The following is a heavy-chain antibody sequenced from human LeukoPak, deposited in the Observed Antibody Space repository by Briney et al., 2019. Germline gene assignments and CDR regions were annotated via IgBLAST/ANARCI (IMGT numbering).Heavy chain of an antibody. CDR3: ARDRSAAGTGEFDY. CDR1: GDSISNSTYY. V-gene: IGHV4-39*07. CDR2: IYYSGST. Sequence: SETLSLTCTVSGDSISNSTYYWGWIRQPPGKGLEWIGSIYYSGSTYYNPSLKSRVTISVDTSKNQFSLKLSSVTAADTAVYYCARDRSAAGTGEFDYWGQGTLVTVSS. J-gene: IGHJ4*02. D-gene: IGHD6-13*01.